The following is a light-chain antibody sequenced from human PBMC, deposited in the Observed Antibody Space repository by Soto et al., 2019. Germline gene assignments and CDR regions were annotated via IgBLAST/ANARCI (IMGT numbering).Light chain of an antibody. CDR3: QSYDSSMSGYV. J-gene: IGLJ1*01. V-gene: IGLV1-40*01. Sequence: QSVLTQPPSVSGAPGQRVTISCTGSSSSIGAGYDVHWYQQLPGTAPKLLIYGNSNRPSRVPDRFSGSRSGTSASLAITGLQADDEADYYCQSYDSSMSGYVFGTGTKVTAL. CDR2: GNS. CDR1: SSSIGAGYD.